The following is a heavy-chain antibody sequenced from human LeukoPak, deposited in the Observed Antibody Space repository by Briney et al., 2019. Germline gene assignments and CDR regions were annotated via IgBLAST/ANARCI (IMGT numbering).Heavy chain of an antibody. J-gene: IGHJ6*03. CDR2: IYYSGST. CDR1: GGSINSSSYY. D-gene: IGHD6-13*01. Sequence: SETLSLTCTVSGGSINSSSYYWGWIRQPPGKGLEWIGSIYYSGSTYYNPSLKSRVTISVDSSKNQFSLQLSSVTAADTAVYYCARDPESGYSSSWCMDVWGKGTTVTVSS. V-gene: IGHV4-39*07. CDR3: ARDPESGYSSSWCMDV.